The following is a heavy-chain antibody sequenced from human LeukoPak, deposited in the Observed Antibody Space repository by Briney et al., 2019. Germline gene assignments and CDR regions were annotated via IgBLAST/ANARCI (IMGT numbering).Heavy chain of an antibody. CDR2: IYYSGST. Sequence: SETLSLTCTVSGGSISSSSYYWGWIRQPPGKVLEWIGSIYYSGSTYYNPSLKSRVTISVDTSKNQFSLKLSSVTAADTAVYYCARSTPDGWFDPWGQGTLVTVSS. CDR3: ARSTPDGWFDP. CDR1: GGSISSSSYY. D-gene: IGHD2-15*01. V-gene: IGHV4-39*01. J-gene: IGHJ5*02.